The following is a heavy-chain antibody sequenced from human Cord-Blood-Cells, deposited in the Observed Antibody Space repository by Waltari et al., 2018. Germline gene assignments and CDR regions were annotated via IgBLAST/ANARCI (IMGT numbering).Heavy chain of an antibody. CDR1: GGSISSSSYY. CDR3: ARQDILTGYYDY. D-gene: IGHD3-9*01. CDR2: IYYSGTT. J-gene: IGHJ4*02. V-gene: IGHV4-39*01. Sequence: QLQLQESGPGLVKPSETLSLTCTVSGGSISSSSYYWGWIRQPPGKGLEWIGSIYYSGTTYSNPSLKSRVTRSVDTSKNQFSLKLSSVTAADTAVYYCARQDILTGYYDYWGQGTLVTVSS.